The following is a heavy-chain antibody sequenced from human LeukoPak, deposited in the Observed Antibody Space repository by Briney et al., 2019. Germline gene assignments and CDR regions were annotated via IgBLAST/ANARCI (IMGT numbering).Heavy chain of an antibody. V-gene: IGHV3-11*04. J-gene: IGHJ4*02. CDR1: GFTFSDYY. CDR3: ASDYYGSGTYYKVGNGFDY. CDR2: ISSRGDTT. D-gene: IGHD3-10*01. Sequence: GGSLRLSCAASGFTFSDYYVTWIRQAPGKGLEWVSYISSRGDTTYYADSVKDRFTISRDNAKNSLFLQMNSLRAEDTAVYYCASDYYGSGTYYKVGNGFDYWGQGTLVTVSS.